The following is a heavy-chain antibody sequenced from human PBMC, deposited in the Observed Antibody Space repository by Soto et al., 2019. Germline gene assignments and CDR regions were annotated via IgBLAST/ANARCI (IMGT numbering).Heavy chain of an antibody. CDR1: GGPFRGFH. CDR3: ARGHGYCSGGSCYPNYFDP. D-gene: IGHD2-15*01. J-gene: IGHJ5*02. V-gene: IGHV4-34*01. Sequence: PSETLSLTCAFYGGPFRGFHWSWIRPPPGEGLEWIGEITHSGSTNYNPSLKSRVTLSVDTSKNQFSLKLSSVTAADTAVYYCARGHGYCSGGSCYPNYFDPWGQGTLVTVSS. CDR2: ITHSGST.